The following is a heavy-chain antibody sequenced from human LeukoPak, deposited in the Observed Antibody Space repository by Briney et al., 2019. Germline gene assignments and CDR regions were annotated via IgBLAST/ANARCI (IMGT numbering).Heavy chain of an antibody. V-gene: IGHV4-38-2*02. D-gene: IGHD3-10*01. J-gene: IGHJ3*02. CDR3: ARDWAKGRESEDAFDI. CDR2: IYHSGST. Sequence: SETLSLTCTVSGYSISSGYYWGWIRQPPGKGLEWIGSIYHSGSTYYNPSLKSRVTISVDTSKNQFSLKLSSVTAADTAVYYCARDWAKGRESEDAFDIWGQGTMVTVSS. CDR1: GYSISSGYY.